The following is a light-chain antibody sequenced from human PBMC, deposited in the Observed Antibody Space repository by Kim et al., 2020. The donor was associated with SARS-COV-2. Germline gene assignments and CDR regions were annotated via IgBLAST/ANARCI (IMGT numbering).Light chain of an antibody. CDR2: GVS. CDR3: HQYGRSVA. V-gene: IGKV3-20*01. J-gene: IGKJ4*01. CDR1: QSLSGSD. Sequence: SLSPRQTATLSCRASQSLSGSDLAWYQQKPGQTPRRLIYGVSRRSTGIPDRFSGSGSGTDFTLTISGLEPEDCAVYYCHQYGRSVAFGGGTKLEI.